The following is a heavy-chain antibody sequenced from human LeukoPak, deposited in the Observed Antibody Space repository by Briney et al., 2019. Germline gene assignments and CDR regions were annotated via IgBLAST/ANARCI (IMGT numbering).Heavy chain of an antibody. CDR2: INSDGSST. J-gene: IGHJ3*02. Sequence: GGSLRLSCAASGFTFSSYWMHWVRHAPGKGLVWVSRINSDGSSTSYADSVKGRFTISRDNAKNTLYLQTNSLRAGDTAVYYCARDNTARDAFDIWGQRTMVTVSS. D-gene: IGHD5-18*01. V-gene: IGHV3-74*01. CDR3: ARDNTARDAFDI. CDR1: GFTFSSYW.